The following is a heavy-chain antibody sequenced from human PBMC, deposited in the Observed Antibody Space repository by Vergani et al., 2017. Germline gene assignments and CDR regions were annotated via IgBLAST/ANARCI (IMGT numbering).Heavy chain of an antibody. Sequence: QVQLQESGPGLVKPSETLSLTCAVSGYSISSGYYWGCIRQPPGKGLGWVGSIYHSGSTYYNPSLNSRVTISVDTSKNQFSLKLSSVTAADTAVYYCAGQQLVGYYFDYWGQGTLVTVSS. J-gene: IGHJ4*02. V-gene: IGHV4-38-2*01. CDR2: IYHSGST. CDR1: GYSISSGYY. CDR3: AGQQLVGYYFDY. D-gene: IGHD6-13*01.